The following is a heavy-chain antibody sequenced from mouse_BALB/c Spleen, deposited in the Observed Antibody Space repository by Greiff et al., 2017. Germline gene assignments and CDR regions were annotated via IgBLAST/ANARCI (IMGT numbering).Heavy chain of an antibody. J-gene: IGHJ4*01. V-gene: IGHV2-6-6*01. CDR2: IWGDGST. D-gene: IGHD1-1*02. Sequence: QVQLQQSGPGLVAPSQSLSITCTVSGFSLTNSGVHWVRQSPGKGLEWLGVIWGDGSTNYNSAFISRLSISKDNSKSQVFFKMNSLQDNDTAIYYCARNGPYSGNPSMDYWGQGNSVTVSS. CDR1: GFSLTNSG. CDR3: ARNGPYSGNPSMDY.